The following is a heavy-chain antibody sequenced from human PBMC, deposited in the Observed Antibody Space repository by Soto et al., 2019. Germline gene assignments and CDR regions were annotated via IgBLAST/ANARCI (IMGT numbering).Heavy chain of an antibody. Sequence: KFQGRVTITRDTSASTAYMEMSSLRSEDTAVYYCARGIDYNFWSGYYNYFDSWGQGTLVTV. J-gene: IGHJ4*02. CDR3: ARGIDYNFWSGYYNYFDS. V-gene: IGHV1-3*01. D-gene: IGHD3-3*01.